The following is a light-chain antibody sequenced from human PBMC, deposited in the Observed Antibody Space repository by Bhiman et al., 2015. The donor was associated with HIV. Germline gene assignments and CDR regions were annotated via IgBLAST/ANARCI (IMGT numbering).Light chain of an antibody. J-gene: IGLJ2*01. Sequence: SYELTQPPAVSVAPGKTATITCGGNNIESKSVHWYQQKPGQAPVVVIYYDGDRPSGIPERFSGSKSGNTATLTISRVEAGDEADYYCQLWDSSRGHVVFGGGTKLTVV. CDR3: QLWDSSRGHVV. V-gene: IGLV3-21*01. CDR1: NIESKS. CDR2: YDG.